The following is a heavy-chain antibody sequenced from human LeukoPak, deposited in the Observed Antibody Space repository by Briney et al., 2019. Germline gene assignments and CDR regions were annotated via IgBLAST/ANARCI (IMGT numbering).Heavy chain of an antibody. V-gene: IGHV4-39*07. Sequence: SETLSLTCTVSGGSISSSSYYWGWIRQPPGKGLEWIGSIYYSGSTYYNPSLKSRVTISVDTSKNQFSLKLSSVTAADTAVYYCARLGYADSSGYYPGAFDYWGQGTLVTVSS. CDR2: IYYSGST. D-gene: IGHD3-22*01. CDR3: ARLGYADSSGYYPGAFDY. CDR1: GGSISSSSYY. J-gene: IGHJ4*02.